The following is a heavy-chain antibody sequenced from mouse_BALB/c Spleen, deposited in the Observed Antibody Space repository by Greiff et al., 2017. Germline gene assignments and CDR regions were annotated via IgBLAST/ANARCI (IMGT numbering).Heavy chain of an antibody. V-gene: IGHV1-54*01. J-gene: IGHJ3*01. Sequence: VKLMESGAELVRPGTSVKVSCKASGYAFTNYLIEWVKQRPGQGLEWIGVINPGSGGTNYNEKFKGKATLTADKSSSTAYMQLSSLTSDDSAVYFCAREADRYQAWFAYWGQGTLVTVSA. CDR3: AREADRYQAWFAY. CDR1: GYAFTNYL. CDR2: INPGSGGT. D-gene: IGHD2-14*01.